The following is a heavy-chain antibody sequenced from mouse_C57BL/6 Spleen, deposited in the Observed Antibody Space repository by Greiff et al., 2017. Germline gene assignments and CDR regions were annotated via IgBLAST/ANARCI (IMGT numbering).Heavy chain of an antibody. CDR3: ARRGITTVVATYWYFGV. CDR2: ILPGSGST. V-gene: IGHV1-9*01. D-gene: IGHD1-1*01. Sequence: VQLQQSGAELMKPGASVKLSCKATGYTFTGYWIEWVKQRPGHGLEWIGEILPGSGSTNYNEKFKGKATFTADTSSNTAYMQLSSLTTEDSSIYYCARRGITTVVATYWYFGVWGTGTTVTVSS. J-gene: IGHJ1*03. CDR1: GYTFTGYW.